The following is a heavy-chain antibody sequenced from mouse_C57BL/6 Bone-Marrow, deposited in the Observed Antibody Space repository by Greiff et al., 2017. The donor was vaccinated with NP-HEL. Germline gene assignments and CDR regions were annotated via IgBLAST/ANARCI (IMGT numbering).Heavy chain of an antibody. D-gene: IGHD4-1*01. CDR3: ARLITGKNYFDY. Sequence: EVQLVESGGGLVQPGGSLKLSCAASGFTFSDYGMAWVRQAPRKGPEWVAFISNLAYSLYYADTVTGRFTISSENAKNTLYLEMSSLRSEDTAMYYCARLITGKNYFDYWGQGTTLTVSS. CDR1: GFTFSDYG. V-gene: IGHV5-15*01. J-gene: IGHJ2*01. CDR2: ISNLAYSL.